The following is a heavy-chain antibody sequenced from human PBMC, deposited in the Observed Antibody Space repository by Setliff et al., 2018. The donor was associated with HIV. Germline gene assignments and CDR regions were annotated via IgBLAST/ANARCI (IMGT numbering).Heavy chain of an antibody. CDR2: MNPNSGNT. CDR3: ARGKNIVVVPAAPNWFDP. CDR1: GYTFTSYD. V-gene: IGHV1-8*02. D-gene: IGHD2-2*01. Sequence: ASVKVSCKASGYTFTSYDINWVRQATGQGLEWMGWMNPNSGNTGYAQKFQGRVTMTRNTSINTAYMELSSLRSQDTAVYYCARGKNIVVVPAAPNWFDPWGQGALVNVSS. J-gene: IGHJ5*02.